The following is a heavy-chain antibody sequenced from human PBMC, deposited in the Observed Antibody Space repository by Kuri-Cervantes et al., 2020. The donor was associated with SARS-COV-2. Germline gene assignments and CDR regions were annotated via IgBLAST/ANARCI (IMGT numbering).Heavy chain of an antibody. CDR1: GLTFSSYG. V-gene: IGHV3-30*03. CDR3: ARSVAGQWLDHGQGDLYYYYYGMDV. J-gene: IGHJ6*02. Sequence: GGSLRLSCAASGLTFSSYGMHWVRQAPGKGLEWVAVISYDGSNKYYADSVKGRFTISRDNSKNTLYLQMNSLRAEDTAVYYCARSVAGQWLDHGQGDLYYYYYGMDVWGQGTTVTVSS. D-gene: IGHD6-19*01. CDR2: ISYDGSNK.